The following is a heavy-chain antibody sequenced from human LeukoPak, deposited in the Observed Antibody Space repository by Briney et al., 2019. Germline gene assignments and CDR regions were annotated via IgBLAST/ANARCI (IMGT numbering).Heavy chain of an antibody. V-gene: IGHV4-31*02. Sequence: SETLSLTCTVSGGSISSGGYYWSWIRQHPGKGLEWIGYIYYSGSTYYNPSLKSRVTISVDTSKNQFSLKLSSVTAADTAVYYCARANFNIVVVLAAIELNWFDPWGQGTLVTVSS. CDR2: IYYSGST. D-gene: IGHD2-2*02. CDR1: GGSISSGGYY. J-gene: IGHJ5*02. CDR3: ARANFNIVVVLAAIELNWFDP.